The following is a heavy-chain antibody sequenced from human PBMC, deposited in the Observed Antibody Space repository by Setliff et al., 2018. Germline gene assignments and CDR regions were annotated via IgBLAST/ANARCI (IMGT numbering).Heavy chain of an antibody. J-gene: IGHJ4*02. D-gene: IGHD2-15*01. Sequence: GGSLRLSCAASGFTFSSCGMHWVRQAPGKGLEWVAVIWYDGSNKYYADSVKGRFTISRDNSKNTLYLQMNSLRAEDTAVYYCAKQGMIAPLYYFDYWGQGTLVTVSS. CDR3: AKQGMIAPLYYFDY. CDR1: GFTFSSCG. CDR2: IWYDGSNK. V-gene: IGHV3-33*06.